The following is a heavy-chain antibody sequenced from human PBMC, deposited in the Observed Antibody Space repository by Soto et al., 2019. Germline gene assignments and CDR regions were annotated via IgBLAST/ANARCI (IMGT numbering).Heavy chain of an antibody. J-gene: IGHJ4*02. V-gene: IGHV1-46*01. CDR3: ARGFVDSSGYFYY. D-gene: IGHD3-22*01. CDR1: GYTFANYH. Sequence: ASVKVSCKASGYTFANYHMHWVRQAPGQGLEWMGIINPNSGTTTYAQRFQGRVTMTRDTSTTTVYMELSSLRSVDTSVYYCARGFVDSSGYFYYWGQGTLVTVSS. CDR2: INPNSGTT.